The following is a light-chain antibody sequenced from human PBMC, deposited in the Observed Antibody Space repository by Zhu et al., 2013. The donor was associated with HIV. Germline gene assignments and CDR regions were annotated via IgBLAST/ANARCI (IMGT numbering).Light chain of an antibody. Sequence: QSVLTQPPSASGTPGQRVTISCSGSNSNIGTSYVYWYQQLPGMAPKLLIYRTDQRPPGVPDRFSGSKSGTSASLAISGLRSEDEGDYYCAAWDDSLRGVVFGGGTKLTVL. CDR1: NSNIGTSY. V-gene: IGLV1-47*01. J-gene: IGLJ2*01. CDR3: AAWDDSLRGVV. CDR2: RTD.